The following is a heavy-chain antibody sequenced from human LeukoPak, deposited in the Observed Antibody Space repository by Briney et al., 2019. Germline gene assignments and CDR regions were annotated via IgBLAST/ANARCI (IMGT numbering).Heavy chain of an antibody. CDR3: ARDAESASWFDY. V-gene: IGHV3-7*01. CDR1: GFTFSSYS. Sequence: GGSLRLSCAASGFTFSSYSMSWVRQAPGKGLEWVANINQDGSEKHYVNSVKGRFTISRDNAKNSLYLQMNNLRAEDTAVYYCARDAESASWFDYWGQGTLVTVSS. D-gene: IGHD2-2*01. J-gene: IGHJ4*02. CDR2: INQDGSEK.